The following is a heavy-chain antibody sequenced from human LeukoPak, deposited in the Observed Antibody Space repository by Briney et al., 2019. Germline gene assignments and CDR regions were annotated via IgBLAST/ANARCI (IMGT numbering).Heavy chain of an antibody. Sequence: HPGGSLRLSCAASGFTVSSSYMSWVRQAPGKGLEWVSILYSGGSTYYADSVKGRFTISRDNSKNTLYLQMKSLRAEDTAVYYCARDLSGQDQAFDIWGQGTMVTVSS. V-gene: IGHV3-66*01. J-gene: IGHJ3*02. CDR1: GFTVSSSY. D-gene: IGHD5-12*01. CDR3: ARDLSGQDQAFDI. CDR2: LYSGGST.